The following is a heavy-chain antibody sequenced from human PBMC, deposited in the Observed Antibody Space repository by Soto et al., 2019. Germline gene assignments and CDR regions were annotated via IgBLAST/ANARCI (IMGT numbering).Heavy chain of an antibody. Sequence: EVQVVESEGGLVQPGGSLRVSCVGSGFTFRSYWMSWVRQAPGKGLEWVANIRPDGSEKYYVDSVKGRFTISRDNAKNSLYLQMSSLRAEDTAVYYCAREEGATVANNWFDSWGQGALVTVSS. D-gene: IGHD4-17*01. CDR3: AREEGATVANNWFDS. J-gene: IGHJ5*01. V-gene: IGHV3-7*03. CDR2: IRPDGSEK. CDR1: GFTFRSYW.